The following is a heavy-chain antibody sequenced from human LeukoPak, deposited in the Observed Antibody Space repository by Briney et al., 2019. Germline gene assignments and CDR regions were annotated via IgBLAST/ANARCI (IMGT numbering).Heavy chain of an antibody. Sequence: SETLSLTCAVSGYSISSGYQWAWIRQPPGKGLEWLGSIHYSGATYYKASLKSRVTISVYTSQNQFSLKLTSVTAAGTAVYYCARKGRSSSFDYWGQRTLIGVSS. CDR1: GYSISSGYQ. J-gene: IGHJ4*02. D-gene: IGHD6-13*01. V-gene: IGHV4-38-2*01. CDR2: IHYSGAT. CDR3: ARKGRSSSFDY.